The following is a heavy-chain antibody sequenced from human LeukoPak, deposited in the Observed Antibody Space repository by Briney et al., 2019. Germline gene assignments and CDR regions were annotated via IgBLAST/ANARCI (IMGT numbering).Heavy chain of an antibody. CDR1: GFTFSDSW. CDR2: IHQDAGEK. J-gene: IGHJ4*02. V-gene: IGHV3-7*05. Sequence: PGGSLRLSCAASGFTFSDSWMTWVRQSPGKGLQWVASIHQDAGEKQYVDSVRARFTISRDNAKNSLYLQMNSLRVEDTAMYYCTTSKDHYSHHWGQGTLVTVSS. CDR3: TTSKDHYSHH.